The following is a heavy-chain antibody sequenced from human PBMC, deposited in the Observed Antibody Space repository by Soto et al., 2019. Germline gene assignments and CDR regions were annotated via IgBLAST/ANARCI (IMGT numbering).Heavy chain of an antibody. D-gene: IGHD5-18*01. J-gene: IGHJ4*02. CDR3: ATDLDTTVFNFDY. V-gene: IGHV3-23*01. CDR1: GFHFSTYA. Sequence: EVQLLESGGGLVQPGGSLRLSCAASGFHFSTYAMSWVRQAPGKGLEWVSTINNSGGGTYSPDSMKGRFTISRDNSKNTGYLQINSLRAEDTAIYYCATDLDTTVFNFDYWGQGTLVTVSS. CDR2: INNSGGGT.